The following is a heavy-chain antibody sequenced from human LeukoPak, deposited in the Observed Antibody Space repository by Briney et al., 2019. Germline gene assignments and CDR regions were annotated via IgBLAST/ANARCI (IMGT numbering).Heavy chain of an antibody. CDR3: AYLDSSGYYYGRLRY. CDR2: ISAGGDRT. V-gene: IGHV3-23*01. D-gene: IGHD3-22*01. J-gene: IGHJ4*02. CDR1: GFTFSDHT. Sequence: GGSLRLSCAASGFTFSDHTMSWVRQTPAKGLESVSSISAGGDRTHYADSVKGRFTVSRDNSKNTLYLHMNSLRAEDTAVYFCAYLDSSGYYYGRLRYWGQGTPVTVSS.